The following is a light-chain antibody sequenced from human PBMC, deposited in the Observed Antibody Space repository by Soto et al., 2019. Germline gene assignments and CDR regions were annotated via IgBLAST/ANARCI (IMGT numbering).Light chain of an antibody. CDR3: ATWDDGLSAYV. J-gene: IGLJ1*01. Sequence: QSVLTQPPSASGTPGQRVIFSCSGSSSNIGGNTVSWFQHLPRTAPKLLIFSNSQRPSGVPDRFSGAKSGTSAPLAISGLQSEDEANYYCATWDDGLSAYVFGTGTKVTVL. V-gene: IGLV1-44*01. CDR1: SSNIGGNT. CDR2: SNS.